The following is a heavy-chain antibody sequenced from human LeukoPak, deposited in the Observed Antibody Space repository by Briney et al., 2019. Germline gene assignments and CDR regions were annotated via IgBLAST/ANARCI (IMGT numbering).Heavy chain of an antibody. J-gene: IGHJ5*02. CDR1: GGTFSSYA. CDR3: ARDASPYCSGGSCYPNWFDP. V-gene: IGHV1-69*13. Sequence: SVKVSCKASGGTFSSYAISWVRQAPGQGLEWMGGIIPIFGTANYAQKFQGRVTITADESTSTAYMELSSLRSEDTAVYYCARDASPYCSGGSCYPNWFDPWGQGTLVTVSS. CDR2: IIPIFGTA. D-gene: IGHD2-15*01.